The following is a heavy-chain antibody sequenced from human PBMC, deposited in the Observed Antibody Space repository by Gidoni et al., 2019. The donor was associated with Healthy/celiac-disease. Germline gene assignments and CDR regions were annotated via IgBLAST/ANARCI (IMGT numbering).Heavy chain of an antibody. Sequence: IRQPPGKGLEWIGYIYYSGSTNYNPSLKSRVTISVDTSKNQFSLKLSSVTAADTAVYYCARDGRGWFGEFNGAFDIWGQGTMVTVSS. J-gene: IGHJ3*02. CDR2: IYYSGST. V-gene: IGHV4-59*01. D-gene: IGHD3-10*01. CDR3: ARDGRGWFGEFNGAFDI.